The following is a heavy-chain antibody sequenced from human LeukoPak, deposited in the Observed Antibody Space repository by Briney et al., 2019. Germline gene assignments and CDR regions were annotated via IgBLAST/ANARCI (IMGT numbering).Heavy chain of an antibody. J-gene: IGHJ4*02. Sequence: GGSLRLSCAASGFTFSSYWMSWVRQAPGKGLEWVANIKQDGSEKYYVDSVKGRFTISRDNAKNSLYLQMNSLRAEDTAVYYCAGRVGLVRGVIEYYFDYWGQGTLVTVSS. CDR3: AGRVGLVRGVIEYYFDY. CDR2: IKQDGSEK. CDR1: GFTFSSYW. D-gene: IGHD3-10*01. V-gene: IGHV3-7*01.